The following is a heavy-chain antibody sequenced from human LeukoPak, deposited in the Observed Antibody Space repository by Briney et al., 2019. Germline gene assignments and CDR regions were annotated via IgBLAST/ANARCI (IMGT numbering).Heavy chain of an antibody. J-gene: IGHJ4*02. CDR2: IIPSGGST. CDR3: AKSREEFAFDY. D-gene: IGHD5-24*01. CDR1: GYTFTSYY. Sequence: ASEKVSCKASGYTFTSYYMHWMRQPHAPGLEWMGIIIPSGGSTSYAQKFQGRVTMTRDTSTSSVYMELSSLRSEDTAVYYCAKSREEFAFDYWGQGTLVTVSS. V-gene: IGHV1-46*01.